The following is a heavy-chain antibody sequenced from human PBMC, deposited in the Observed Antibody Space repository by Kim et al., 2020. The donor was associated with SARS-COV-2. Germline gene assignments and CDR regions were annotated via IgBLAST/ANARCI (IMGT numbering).Heavy chain of an antibody. J-gene: IGHJ4*02. CDR3: ASMSGGGSGTQWGY. Sequence: GGSLRLSCAASGFTFSSYGMHWVRQAPGKGLEWVAAIWYDASNKYYADSVKGRFTISRDNSKNTLYLQMNSLRAEDTAVYYCASMSGGGSGTQWGYWGQGTLVTVSS. CDR2: IWYDASNK. V-gene: IGHV3-33*01. D-gene: IGHD6-25*01. CDR1: GFTFSSYG.